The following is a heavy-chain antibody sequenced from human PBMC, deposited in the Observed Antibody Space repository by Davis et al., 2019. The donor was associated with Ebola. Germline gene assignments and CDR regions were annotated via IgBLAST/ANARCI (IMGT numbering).Heavy chain of an antibody. CDR2: VSHSERER. J-gene: IGHJ4*02. CDR1: GFIFSNYA. CDR3: VRAVFHEVLDY. V-gene: IGHV3-30*04. D-gene: IGHD3-3*01. Sequence: PGGSLRLSCAASGFIFSNYAMHWVRQAPGKGLEWVAVVSHSERERFYADSVKGRFTISRDNSENTLYLQMSSLTVDDTAVYYCVRAVFHEVLDYWGQGTPVTVSS.